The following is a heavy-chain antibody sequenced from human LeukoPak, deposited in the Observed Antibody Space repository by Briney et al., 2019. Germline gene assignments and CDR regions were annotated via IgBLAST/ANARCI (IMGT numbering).Heavy chain of an antibody. CDR2: ISAYNGNT. V-gene: IGHV1-18*01. CDR3: ATGPRTIFGVPDY. Sequence: WASVKVSCKASGYTFTSYGISWVRQAPGQGLEWMGWISAYNGNTNYAQKFQGRVTMTEDTSTDTAYMELSSLRSEDTAVYYCATGPRTIFGVPDYWGQGTLVTVSS. J-gene: IGHJ4*02. D-gene: IGHD3-3*01. CDR1: GYTFTSYG.